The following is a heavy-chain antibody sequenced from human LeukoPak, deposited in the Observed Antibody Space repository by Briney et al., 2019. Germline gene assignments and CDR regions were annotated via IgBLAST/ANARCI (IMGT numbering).Heavy chain of an antibody. J-gene: IGHJ4*02. D-gene: IGHD3-10*01. CDR2: IYYSGST. CDR1: GGSISSSH. CDR3: ARDGHSGSYYGF. Sequence: SETLSLTCIVSGGSISSSHWSWIRQPPGKGLEWIGYIYYSGSTNYNPSLKSRVTISVDTSKNQFSLKLSSVTAADTAVYYCARDGHSGSYYGFWGQGTLVTVSA. V-gene: IGHV4-59*08.